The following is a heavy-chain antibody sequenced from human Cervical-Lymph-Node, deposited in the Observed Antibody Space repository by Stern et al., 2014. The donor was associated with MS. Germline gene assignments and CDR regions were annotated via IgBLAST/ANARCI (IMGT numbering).Heavy chain of an antibody. CDR1: GGTFNNHG. CDR3: ANRDMGYTYGRHDY. J-gene: IGHJ4*02. Sequence: VQLVQSGAEVKKPGTSVKVSCKAYGGTFNNHGISWVRQARGQGLEWMGGIVPLFGTPDYARKFQGRVTIPADKSTSTVHMVLSSLNREDTGIYYCANRDMGYTYGRHDYWGQGTLVTVS. CDR2: IVPLFGTP. D-gene: IGHD5-12*01. V-gene: IGHV1-69*06.